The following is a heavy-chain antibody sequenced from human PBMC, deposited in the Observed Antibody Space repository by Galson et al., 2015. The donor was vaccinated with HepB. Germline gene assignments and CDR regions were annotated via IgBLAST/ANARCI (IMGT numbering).Heavy chain of an antibody. CDR2: IWYDGSNK. J-gene: IGHJ4*02. CDR1: GFTFSSYG. Sequence: SLRLSCAASGFTFSSYGMHWVRQAPGKGLEWVAVIWYDGSNKYYADSVKGRFTISRDNSKNTLYLQMNSLRAEDTAVYYCARVESHSYGGDYWGQGTLVTVSS. D-gene: IGHD5-18*01. CDR3: ARVESHSYGGDY. V-gene: IGHV3-33*01.